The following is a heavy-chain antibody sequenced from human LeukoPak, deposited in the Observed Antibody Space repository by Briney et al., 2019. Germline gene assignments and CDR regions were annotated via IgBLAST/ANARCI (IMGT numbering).Heavy chain of an antibody. Sequence: PSETLSLTCAVYGGSFSGYYWSWIRQPPGKGLEWIGEINHSGSTNYNPSLKSRVTISVDTSKNQFSLKLSSVTAADTAVYYCAREGSGITFDYWGQGTLVTVSS. CDR2: INHSGST. J-gene: IGHJ4*02. V-gene: IGHV4-34*01. CDR3: AREGSGITFDY. CDR1: GGSFSGYY. D-gene: IGHD3-10*01.